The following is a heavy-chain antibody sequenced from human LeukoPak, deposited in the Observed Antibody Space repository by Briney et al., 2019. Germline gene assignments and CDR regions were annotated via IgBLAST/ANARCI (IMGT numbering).Heavy chain of an antibody. J-gene: IGHJ6*04. Sequence: GGSLRLSCAASGFTFSSYSMNWVRQAPGKGLEWVSAISGSGDSTSYADSVKGRFTTSRDTSKNTLYLQMNSLRAEDTAVYYCAKGHSSTWYGTDVWGEGTTVTVSS. CDR3: AKGHSSTWYGTDV. V-gene: IGHV3-23*01. D-gene: IGHD6-13*01. CDR1: GFTFSSYS. CDR2: ISGSGDST.